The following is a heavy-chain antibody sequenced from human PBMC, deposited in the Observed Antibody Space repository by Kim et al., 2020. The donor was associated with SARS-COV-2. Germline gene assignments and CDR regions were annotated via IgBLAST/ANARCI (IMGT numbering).Heavy chain of an antibody. V-gene: IGHV7-4-1*02. J-gene: IGHJ6*02. Sequence: ASVKVSCKASGYTFTSYAMNWVRQAPGQGLEWMGWINTNTGNPTYAQGFTGRFVFSLDTSVSTAYLQISSLKAEDTAVYYCARDYSGGGYYYYYYGMDVWGQGTTVTVSS. CDR3: ARDYSGGGYYYYYYGMDV. CDR1: GYTFTSYA. CDR2: INTNTGNP. D-gene: IGHD2-21*01.